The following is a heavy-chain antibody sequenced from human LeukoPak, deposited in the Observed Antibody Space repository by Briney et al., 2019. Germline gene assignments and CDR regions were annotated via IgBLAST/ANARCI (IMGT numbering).Heavy chain of an antibody. Sequence: GGSLRLSCAASGFTFSSYAMSWVRRAPGKGLEWVSAISDSGSTLFYADSVKGRFTISRDNAKNSLYLQMNRLRDEDTAVYYCARDWMATTFEGYFDLWGRGTLVTVSS. CDR2: ISDSGSTL. CDR1: GFTFSSYA. J-gene: IGHJ2*01. V-gene: IGHV3-48*02. CDR3: ARDWMATTFEGYFDL. D-gene: IGHD5-24*01.